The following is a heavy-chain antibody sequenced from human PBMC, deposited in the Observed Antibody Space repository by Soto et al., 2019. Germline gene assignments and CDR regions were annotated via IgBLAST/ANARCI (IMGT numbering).Heavy chain of an antibody. V-gene: IGHV3-21*01. CDR2: ISSSSSYI. J-gene: IGHJ6*03. CDR3: ARDRSSWYRELGGYYYYMDV. D-gene: IGHD6-13*01. CDR1: GFTFSSYS. Sequence: EVQLVESGGGLVKPGGSLGLSCAASGFTFSSYSMNWVRQAPGKGLEWVSSISSSSSYIYYADSVKGRFTISRDNAKNSLYLQMNSLRAEDTAVYYCARDRSSWYRELGGYYYYMDVWGKGTTVTVSS.